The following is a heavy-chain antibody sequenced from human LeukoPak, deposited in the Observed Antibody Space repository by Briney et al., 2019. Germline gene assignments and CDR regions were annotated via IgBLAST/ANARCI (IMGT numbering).Heavy chain of an antibody. D-gene: IGHD6-19*01. CDR2: INPSGGST. CDR3: ARFAVHRRITVPGQFGLDY. J-gene: IGHJ4*02. V-gene: IGHV1-46*01. CDR1: GYTFTSYY. Sequence: ASVKVSCKASGYTFTSYYMHWVRQAPGQGLEWMGIINPSGGSTSYAQKFQGRVTITRNTSISTVYMELSSLRSEDTAVYYCARFAVHRRITVPGQFGLDYWGQGTLVSVSS.